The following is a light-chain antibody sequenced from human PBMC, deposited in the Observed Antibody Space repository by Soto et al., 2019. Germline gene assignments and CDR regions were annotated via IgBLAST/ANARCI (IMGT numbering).Light chain of an antibody. CDR2: GAS. CDR3: QQYFNWPPYT. J-gene: IGKJ2*01. Sequence: EIVMTQSPATLSLSPGERATLSCRASQSVSSNLAWYQQKPGQAPRLLIYGASTRPTGITARFSGSGSGTEFTLTISSLQSEDFAVYYCQQYFNWPPYTFGQGTKLEI. CDR1: QSVSSN. V-gene: IGKV3-15*01.